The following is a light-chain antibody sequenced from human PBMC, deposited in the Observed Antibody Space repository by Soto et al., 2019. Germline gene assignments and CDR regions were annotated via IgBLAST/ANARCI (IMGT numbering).Light chain of an antibody. CDR1: QSVSNNY. V-gene: IGKV3-20*01. CDR3: QQYGRSGT. J-gene: IGKJ1*01. Sequence: EIVLTQSPGTLSLSPGERATLSCRASQSVSNNYLAWYQQKPGQAPRLLIYGASNRATGIPDRYSGSGSGTEFTLTISRLEPEDLAGYFCQQYGRSGTFGQGTKVEIK. CDR2: GAS.